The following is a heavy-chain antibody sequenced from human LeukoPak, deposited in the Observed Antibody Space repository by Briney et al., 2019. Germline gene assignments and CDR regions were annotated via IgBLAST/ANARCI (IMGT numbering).Heavy chain of an antibody. J-gene: IGHJ4*02. D-gene: IGHD1-14*01. CDR2: INPNSGGT. Sequence: ASVNVSCKTSGYTFAGYYMHWVRQAPGQGLEWMGWINPNSGGTNYAQKFQGRVTMTRDTSISTAYMELSRLRSDDTAVYYCARGRTRAPLGYWGQGTLVTVSS. CDR1: GYTFAGYY. V-gene: IGHV1-2*02. CDR3: ARGRTRAPLGY.